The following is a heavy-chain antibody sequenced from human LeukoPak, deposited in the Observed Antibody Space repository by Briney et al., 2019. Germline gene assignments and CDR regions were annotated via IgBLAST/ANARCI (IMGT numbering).Heavy chain of an antibody. CDR1: GFTFSNAW. J-gene: IGHJ4*02. Sequence: PGGSLRLSCAASGFTFSNAWMSWVRQAPGKGLEWVGRIKSKTDGGTTDYAAPVKGRFTISRDDSKNTLYLQMNSLKTEDTAVYYCTTILQPYSSGWYSSYWGQGTLVTVSS. V-gene: IGHV3-15*01. D-gene: IGHD6-19*01. CDR3: TTILQPYSSGWYSSY. CDR2: IKSKTDGGTT.